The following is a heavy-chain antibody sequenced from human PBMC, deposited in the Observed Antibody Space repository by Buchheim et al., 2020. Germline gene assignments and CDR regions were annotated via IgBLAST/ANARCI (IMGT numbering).Heavy chain of an antibody. V-gene: IGHV3-15*01. CDR1: GFTFSSYA. Sequence: EVQLLESGGGLVQPGGSLRLSCAASGFTFSSYAMTWVRQAPGKGLEWVGRIKSKTDGGTTDYAAPVKGRFTISRDDSKNTLYLQMNSLKTEDTAVYYCTTGSSIAARPLYYYYGMDVWGQGTT. D-gene: IGHD6-6*01. CDR3: TTGSSIAARPLYYYYGMDV. CDR2: IKSKTDGGTT. J-gene: IGHJ6*02.